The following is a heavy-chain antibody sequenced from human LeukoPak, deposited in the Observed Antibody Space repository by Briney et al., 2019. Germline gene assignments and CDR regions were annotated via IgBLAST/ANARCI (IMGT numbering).Heavy chain of an antibody. Sequence: SETLSLTCTVSGGSISKDSSYWSWIRQYPGKGLEWIGFISFNGNTNYNPSLNSRLTISRDKSNNQFSLRLSSVTAADTAVYYCAREDTAMVYFDYWGQGTLVTVSS. D-gene: IGHD5-18*01. CDR2: ISFNGNT. CDR3: AREDTAMVYFDY. J-gene: IGHJ4*02. V-gene: IGHV4-31*03. CDR1: GGSISKDSSY.